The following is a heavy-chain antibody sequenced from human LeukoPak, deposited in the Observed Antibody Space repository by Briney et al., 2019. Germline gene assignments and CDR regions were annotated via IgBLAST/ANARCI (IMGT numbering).Heavy chain of an antibody. CDR2: ISSSSSYK. D-gene: IGHD3-10*01. J-gene: IGHJ4*02. CDR3: ARTPYYGSGSYYYYFDY. V-gene: IGHV3-21*01. Sequence: PGGSLRLSCAASGFTFSSYSMNWVRQAPGKGLEWVSSISSSSSYKYYADSVKGRFTISRDNAKNSLYLQMNSLRAEDTAVYYCARTPYYGSGSYYYYFDYWGQGTLVTVSS. CDR1: GFTFSSYS.